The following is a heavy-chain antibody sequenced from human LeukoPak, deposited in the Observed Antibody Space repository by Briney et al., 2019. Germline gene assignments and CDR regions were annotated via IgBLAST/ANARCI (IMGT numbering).Heavy chain of an antibody. D-gene: IGHD2-2*01. CDR1: GGSISSYY. V-gene: IGHV4-4*09. CDR2: IYTSGST. CDR3: ARRGPCSSTSCYHDRYYFDS. J-gene: IGHJ4*02. Sequence: SETLSLTCTVSGGSISSYYWSWIRQPPGKGLEWIGYIYTSGSTNYNPSLKSRVTISVDTSKNQFSLKLSSVTAADTAVYYCARRGPCSSTSCYHDRYYFDSWGQGTLVTVSS.